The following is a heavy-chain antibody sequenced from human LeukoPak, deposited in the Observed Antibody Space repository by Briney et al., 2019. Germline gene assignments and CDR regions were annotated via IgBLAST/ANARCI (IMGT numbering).Heavy chain of an antibody. CDR3: ARGYSSRYDQEMFFILRGPLGWFDP. CDR1: GGSFTGLF. D-gene: IGHD6-13*01. Sequence: SDTLSLTCVVNGGSFTGLFWSWIRQAPGKGLEWIGEINHFGSTNYSPSFKSRVTMSVDASKNQFSLKLSSVTAADTAVYYCARGYSSRYDQEMFFILRGPLGWFDPWGQGTLVTVSS. CDR2: INHFGST. V-gene: IGHV4-34*01. J-gene: IGHJ5*02.